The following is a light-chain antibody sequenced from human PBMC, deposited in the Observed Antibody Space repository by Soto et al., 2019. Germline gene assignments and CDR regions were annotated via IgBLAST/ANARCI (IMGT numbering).Light chain of an antibody. J-gene: IGKJ1*01. V-gene: IGKV1-6*01. CDR2: AAS. CDR1: QGIRND. CDR3: LQDYNYPWT. Sequence: ASQMTQSPSSLSASVGDRVTITCRARQGIRNDVGWYQQKPGKAPKLLIYAASSLQSGIPLRFSGSGSGTDFTLTVSSLQPEDFATYYCLQDYNYPWTFGQGTKVEIK.